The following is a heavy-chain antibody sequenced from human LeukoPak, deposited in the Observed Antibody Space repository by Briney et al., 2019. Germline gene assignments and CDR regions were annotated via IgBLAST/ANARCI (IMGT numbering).Heavy chain of an antibody. CDR1: GFTVSSNY. Sequence: PGGPLRLSCAASGFTVSSNYMSWVRQAPGKGLEWVSAVRGSGTATYYADSVKGRFTISRDNSDNTLYLQMNSLRAEDTAIYYCAKTSRRDSTYDSPFDYWGQGTVVTVSS. J-gene: IGHJ4*02. D-gene: IGHD3-3*01. CDR3: AKTSRRDSTYDSPFDY. CDR2: VRGSGTAT. V-gene: IGHV3-23*01.